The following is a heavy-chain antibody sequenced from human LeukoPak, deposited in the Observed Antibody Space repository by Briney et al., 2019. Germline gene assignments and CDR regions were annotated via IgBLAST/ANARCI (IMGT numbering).Heavy chain of an antibody. V-gene: IGHV4-39*01. CDR3: ARRIIGGDAFDI. D-gene: IGHD3-3*01. J-gene: IGHJ3*02. CDR2: IYYSGST. Sequence: PSETLSLTCTVSGGSISSSSYYWGWIRQPPGKGLEWIGSIYYSGSTYYNPSLKSRVTISVDTSKNQFSLKLSSVTAADTAVYYCARRIIGGDAFDIWGQGTMVTVSS. CDR1: GGSISSSSYY.